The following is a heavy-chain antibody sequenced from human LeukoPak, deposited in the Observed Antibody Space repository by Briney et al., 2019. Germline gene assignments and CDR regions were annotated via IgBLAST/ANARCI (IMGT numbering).Heavy chain of an antibody. J-gene: IGHJ4*02. D-gene: IGHD1-26*01. Sequence: GGSLRLSCVASGFAFSSYWMSWVRQAPGKGLEWVANIKQDGGEKYYVDSVKGRFTISRDNARNSLFLQMNSLRVEDTVVYYCARLGGSYYTYWGQGTLVTVSS. CDR2: IKQDGGEK. CDR3: ARLGGSYYTY. CDR1: GFAFSSYW. V-gene: IGHV3-7*01.